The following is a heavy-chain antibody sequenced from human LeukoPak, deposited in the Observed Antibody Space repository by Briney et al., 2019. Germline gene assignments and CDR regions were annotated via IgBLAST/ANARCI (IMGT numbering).Heavy chain of an antibody. CDR3: GRVGDGYNDNY. V-gene: IGHV3-66*01. D-gene: IGHD5-24*01. Sequence: GGSLRLSCAASGFTVSSDYMGWVRQAPEKGLEWVSLISSGGSTYYADSLKGRFTISRDNSKNTLYIQMNSLRAEDTAVYYCGRVGDGYNDNYWGQGTLVTVSS. CDR2: ISSGGST. J-gene: IGHJ4*02. CDR1: GFTVSSDY.